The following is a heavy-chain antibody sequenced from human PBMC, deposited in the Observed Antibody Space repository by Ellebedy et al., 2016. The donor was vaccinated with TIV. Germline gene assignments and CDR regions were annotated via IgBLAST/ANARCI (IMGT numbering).Heavy chain of an antibody. J-gene: IGHJ6*02. Sequence: GGSLRLXXAASGFTLSSYSMNWVRQAPGKGLEWVSYISSSSSTIYYADSVKGRFTISRDNAKNSLYLQMNSLRAEDTAVYYCARERAAGLDYGDYYYYGMDVWGQGTTVTVSS. D-gene: IGHD4-17*01. CDR1: GFTLSSYS. CDR3: ARERAAGLDYGDYYYYGMDV. V-gene: IGHV3-48*01. CDR2: ISSSSSTI.